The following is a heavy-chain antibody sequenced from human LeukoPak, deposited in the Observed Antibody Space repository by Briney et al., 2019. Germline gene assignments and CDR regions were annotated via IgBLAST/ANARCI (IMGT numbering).Heavy chain of an antibody. CDR3: ARHRGSPYSGSYYYFDF. J-gene: IGHJ4*02. CDR1: GGSFSGYY. Sequence: SETLSLTCAVYGGSFSGYYWSWIRQPPGKGLEWTGTIYYTGSTNYNPSLKGRVTISVDTSRNQFSMKLSSVTAADTAVYYCARHRGSPYSGSYYYFDFWGQGTLVTVYS. V-gene: IGHV4-34*01. CDR2: IYYTGST. D-gene: IGHD1-26*01.